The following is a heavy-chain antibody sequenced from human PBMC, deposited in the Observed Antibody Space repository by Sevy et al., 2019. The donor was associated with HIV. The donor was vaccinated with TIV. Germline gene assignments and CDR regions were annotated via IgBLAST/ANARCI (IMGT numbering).Heavy chain of an antibody. V-gene: IGHV3-15*07. Sequence: GGSLRLSCTASGFTFSNAWMNWVRQAPGKGLEWVGRIKGQSDGGTIDYAAPVKGRFTISRDDSKNTLFLQMNSLRSEDTAVYYCATKGGFWSGYQYFDSWGQGTLVTVSS. CDR3: ATKGGFWSGYQYFDS. J-gene: IGHJ4*02. D-gene: IGHD3-3*01. CDR1: GFTFSNAW. CDR2: IKGQSDGGTI.